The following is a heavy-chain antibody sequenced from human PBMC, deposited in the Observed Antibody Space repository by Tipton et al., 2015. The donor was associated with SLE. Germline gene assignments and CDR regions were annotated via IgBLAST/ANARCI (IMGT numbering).Heavy chain of an antibody. J-gene: IGHJ4*02. CDR1: GGSINGYY. V-gene: IGHV4-4*07. Sequence: TLSLTCTVSGGSINGYYWSWIRQSAGKGLEWIGRTYSSGITKYNPSLKGRVTISVDTSKNQFSLKLSSVSAADTAVYYCARKSSGSGHYFDYWGQGTLVTVSS. CDR2: TYSSGIT. CDR3: ARKSSGSGHYFDY. D-gene: IGHD3-22*01.